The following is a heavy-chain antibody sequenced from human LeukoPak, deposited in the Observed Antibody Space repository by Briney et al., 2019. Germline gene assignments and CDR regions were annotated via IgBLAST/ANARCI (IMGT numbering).Heavy chain of an antibody. CDR3: AASRWNGGGGFDP. CDR2: ISHSGIV. Sequence: SETLSLTCGVSGGYFSGYYWSWIRQPPGKGLEWIGEISHSGIVKYNPSLKSRVSMSVATSSTHFSLMMSSVTAADTAVYYCAASRWNGGGGFDPCGQGTLVIASS. J-gene: IGHJ5*02. V-gene: IGHV4-34*01. CDR1: GGYFSGYY. D-gene: IGHD2-8*01.